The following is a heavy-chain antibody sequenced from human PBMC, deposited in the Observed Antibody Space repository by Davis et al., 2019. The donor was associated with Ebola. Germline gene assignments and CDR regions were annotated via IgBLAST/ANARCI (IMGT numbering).Heavy chain of an antibody. Sequence: ESLKISCTVSGYSISSGYYWGWIRQPPGKGLECIAYMFHSGNTLYNPSLRSRVTMSVDTSKNQFSLSLSSVTAPDTAVYYCARLGGGFSLVDQWGQGTLVTVSS. J-gene: IGHJ4*02. CDR3: ARLGGGFSLVDQ. CDR1: GYSISSGYY. CDR2: MFHSGNT. V-gene: IGHV4-38-2*02. D-gene: IGHD4-23*01.